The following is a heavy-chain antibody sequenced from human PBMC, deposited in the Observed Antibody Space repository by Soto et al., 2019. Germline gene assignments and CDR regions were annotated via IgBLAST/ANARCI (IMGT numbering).Heavy chain of an antibody. Sequence: ASVKVSCKASGYTFTSYGFSWVRQAPGQGLEWMGWISAYNGNTNYAQKLQGRVTMTTDTSTSTAYMELRSLRSDDTAVYYCARVSSGYLLYYYYGMDVWGQGTTVTVSS. CDR3: ARVSSGYLLYYYYGMDV. D-gene: IGHD3-22*01. V-gene: IGHV1-18*04. J-gene: IGHJ6*02. CDR2: ISAYNGNT. CDR1: GYTFTSYG.